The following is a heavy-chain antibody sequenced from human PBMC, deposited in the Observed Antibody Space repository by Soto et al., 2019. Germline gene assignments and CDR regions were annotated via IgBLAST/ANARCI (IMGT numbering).Heavy chain of an antibody. J-gene: IGHJ4*02. CDR3: ARIGYSSSTFDY. V-gene: IGHV3-7*01. CDR2: MKEDGSVI. CDR1: GFTFSHYW. D-gene: IGHD2-15*01. Sequence: GGSLRLSCAASGFTFSHYWMSWVRQAPGKGLEWVANMKEDGSVIYCVGSLRGRFTVSRDNAKNSLYLQMDSLRAEDTAMYYCARIGYSSSTFDYWGQGTLVTVSS.